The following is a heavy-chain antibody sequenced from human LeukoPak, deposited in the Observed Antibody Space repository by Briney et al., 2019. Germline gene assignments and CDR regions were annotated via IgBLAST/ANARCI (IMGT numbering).Heavy chain of an antibody. V-gene: IGHV3-23*01. Sequence: GGSLRLSCAASGFTFSDYYMSWIRQAPGKGLEWVSAISGSGGSTYYADSVKGRFTISRDNSKNTLYLQMNSLRAEDTAVYYCAKATSSWPYYFDYWGQGTLVTVSS. CDR1: GFTFSDYY. J-gene: IGHJ4*02. CDR2: ISGSGGST. D-gene: IGHD6-13*01. CDR3: AKATSSWPYYFDY.